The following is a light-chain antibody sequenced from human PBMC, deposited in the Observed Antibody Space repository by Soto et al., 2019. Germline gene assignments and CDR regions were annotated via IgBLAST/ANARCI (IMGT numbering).Light chain of an antibody. V-gene: IGKV3-15*01. CDR1: QSVSSY. J-gene: IGKJ1*01. CDR3: QQYNNWPTWT. CDR2: GAS. Sequence: EIVLTQSPGTLSLSPWERATLSCRASQSVSSYLALYQQKPGQAPRLLIYGASTRATGIPARFSGSGSETEFTLTISSLQAEDSAVYFCQQYNNWPTWTFGQGTKVDI.